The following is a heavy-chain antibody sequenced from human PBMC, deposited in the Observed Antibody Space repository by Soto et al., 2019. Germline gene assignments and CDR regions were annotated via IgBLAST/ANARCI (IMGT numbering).Heavy chain of an antibody. J-gene: IGHJ5*02. V-gene: IGHV1-18*01. CDR1: GYTFTSYG. CDR3: ARDEAYKWNDGGWFDP. D-gene: IGHD1-1*01. Sequence: QVQLVQSGAEVKKPGASVTVSCKASGYTFTSYGISWVRQASGQGLEWMGWISAYNGNTKYAQKLQGRVTMTTDTSTRTAYMELRRLRSDDTAVYYCARDEAYKWNDGGWFDPWGQGTLVTVSS. CDR2: ISAYNGNT.